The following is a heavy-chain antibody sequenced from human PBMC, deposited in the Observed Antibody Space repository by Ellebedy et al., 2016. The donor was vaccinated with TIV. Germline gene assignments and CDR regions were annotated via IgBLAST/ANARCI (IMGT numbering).Heavy chain of an antibody. CDR2: FDPEDGET. J-gene: IGHJ6*03. CDR1: GYTLTELS. V-gene: IGHV1-24*01. CDR3: ATVKVGYLRPYYMDV. D-gene: IGHD5-12*01. Sequence: ASVKVSXXVSGYTLTELSMHWVRQAPGKGLEWMGGFDPEDGETIYAQKFQGRVTMTEDTSTDTAYMELSSLRSEDTAVYYCATVKVGYLRPYYMDVWGKGTTVTVSS.